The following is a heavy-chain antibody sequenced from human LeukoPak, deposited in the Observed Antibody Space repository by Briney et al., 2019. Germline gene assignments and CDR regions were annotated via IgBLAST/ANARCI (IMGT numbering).Heavy chain of an antibody. CDR3: AKERSGIPAAANY. V-gene: IGHV3-23*01. D-gene: IGHD6-13*01. J-gene: IGHJ4*02. CDR1: GFTFSTHA. Sequence: PGGSLRLSCTASGFTFSTHAMTWVRQAPGKGLEWVSSIGTRSDDTYYADSVKGRFTFSRDNSKNTLYLQMDSLRAEDTAVYYCAKERSGIPAAANYWGQGTLVTVSS. CDR2: IGTRSDDT.